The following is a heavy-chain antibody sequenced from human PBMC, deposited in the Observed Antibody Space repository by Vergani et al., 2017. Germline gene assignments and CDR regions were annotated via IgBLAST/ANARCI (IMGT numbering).Heavy chain of an antibody. D-gene: IGHD3-9*01. CDR1: GYTFSNYY. CDR3: ARGDDGILTGYRY. Sequence: QVQVVQSGAEVKKSGASVKVSCKTSGYTFSNYYMHWVRQAPGQGLEWMGIINPSGGHTNYAQKFQGRVTMTRDTSTSTVYMALSSLRSEDTPIYYCARGDDGILTGYRYWGQGTLVT. J-gene: IGHJ4*02. CDR2: INPSGGHT. V-gene: IGHV1-46*03.